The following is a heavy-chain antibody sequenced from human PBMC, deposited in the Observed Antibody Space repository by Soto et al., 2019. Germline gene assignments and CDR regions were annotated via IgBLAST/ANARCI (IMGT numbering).Heavy chain of an antibody. CDR3: ARGSRYGGKPPRSYYFY. Sequence: AVKPSCEACGGRFGSSAISWGRQAPGQGLEWMGGIIPIFGTANYAQKFQGRVTITADKSTSTAYMELSSLRSEDTAVYYCARGSRYGGKPPRSYYFY. CDR2: IIPIFGTA. D-gene: IGHD2-15*01. V-gene: IGHV1-69*06. CDR1: GGRFGSSA. J-gene: IGHJ4*01.